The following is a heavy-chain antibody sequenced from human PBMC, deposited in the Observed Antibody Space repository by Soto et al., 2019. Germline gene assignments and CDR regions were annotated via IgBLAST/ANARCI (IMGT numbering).Heavy chain of an antibody. CDR3: AKDRVTVVGYDAFDI. D-gene: IGHD6-19*01. J-gene: IGHJ3*02. CDR2: LSTDGSTP. Sequence: PGGSLRLSCAASGFIFGSYAMNWVRQVPGKGPEWVAVLSTDGSTPYYADSVRGRFTISRDNSKSTLFLQMNSLRPEDTAIYFCAKDRVTVVGYDAFDIWGQGTMVTVSS. CDR1: GFIFGSYA. V-gene: IGHV3-30*16.